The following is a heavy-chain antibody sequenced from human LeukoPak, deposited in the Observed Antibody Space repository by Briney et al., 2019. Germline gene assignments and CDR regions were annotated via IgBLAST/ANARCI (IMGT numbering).Heavy chain of an antibody. CDR1: GGSVSSGSYY. CDR3: SGEGGANAFDI. Sequence: SETLSLTCTVSGGSVSSGSYYWSWIRQPPGKGLEWIGYIYYSGSTNYNPPLKSRVTISVDTSKNQFSLKLNSVTAADTAVYYCSGEGGANAFDIWGQGTMVTVSS. J-gene: IGHJ3*02. D-gene: IGHD2-15*01. CDR2: IYYSGST. V-gene: IGHV4-61*01.